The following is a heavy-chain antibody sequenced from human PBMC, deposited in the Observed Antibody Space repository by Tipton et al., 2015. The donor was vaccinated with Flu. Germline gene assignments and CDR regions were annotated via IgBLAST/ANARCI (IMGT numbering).Heavy chain of an antibody. V-gene: IGHV4-59*01. CDR3: AAVPYQLLYKSGIAAAGTIDY. CDR1: GGSISSYY. CDR2: IYYSGST. D-gene: IGHD6-13*01. Sequence: TLSLTCTVSGGSISSYYWSWIRQPPGKGLEWIGYIYYSGSTNYNPSLKSRVTISVDTSKNQFSLKLSSVTAADTAVYYCAAVPYQLLYKSGIAAAGTIDYWGQGTLVTVSS. J-gene: IGHJ4*02.